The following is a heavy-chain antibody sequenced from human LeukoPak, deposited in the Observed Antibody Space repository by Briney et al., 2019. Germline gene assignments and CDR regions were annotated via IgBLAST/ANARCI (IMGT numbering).Heavy chain of an antibody. J-gene: IGHJ3*02. CDR2: IYYSGST. CDR1: GGSISSYY. Sequence: ASETLSLTCTISGGSISSYYWSWIRQPPGKGLEWIGYIYYSGSTNYNPSLKSRVTISVDTSKNQFSLKLSSVTAADTAVYYCARGLLDGYAHPAAFDIWGQGTMVTVSS. V-gene: IGHV4-59*01. D-gene: IGHD5-24*01. CDR3: ARGLLDGYAHPAAFDI.